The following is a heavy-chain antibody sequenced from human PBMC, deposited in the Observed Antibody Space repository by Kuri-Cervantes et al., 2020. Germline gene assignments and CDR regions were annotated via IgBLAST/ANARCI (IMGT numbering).Heavy chain of an antibody. D-gene: IGHD6-19*01. J-gene: IGHJ4*02. Sequence: SETLSLTCTVSGGSISSGGYYWSWIRQHPGKGLEWIGYIYYSGSTYYNPSLKSLVTISVDTSKNQFSLKLSSVTAADTAVYYCARAKQWLRSLDYWGQGTLVTVSS. CDR2: IYYSGST. CDR3: ARAKQWLRSLDY. V-gene: IGHV4-31*01. CDR1: GGSISSGGYY.